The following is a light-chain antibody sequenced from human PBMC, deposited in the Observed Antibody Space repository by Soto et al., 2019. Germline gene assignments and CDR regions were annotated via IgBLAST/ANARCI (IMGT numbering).Light chain of an antibody. CDR3: QQYNDWPRT. J-gene: IGKJ4*01. CDR2: GAS. Sequence: EIVMTQSPATLSMSPGERATLSCRTSQSVTSTLAWYQQKAGQAPRLLIYGASTRATGVPVRFSASGSGTEFTLTIRSMQSEDFAVYYCQQYNDWPRTLGGGTKVDTK. CDR1: QSVTST. V-gene: IGKV3-15*01.